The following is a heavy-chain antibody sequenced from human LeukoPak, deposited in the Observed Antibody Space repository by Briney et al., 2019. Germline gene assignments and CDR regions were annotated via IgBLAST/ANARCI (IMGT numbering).Heavy chain of an antibody. Sequence: GGSLRLPCAASGFPLSSYWVHCVRQAPGGGLVWVSHINSDERTTNYADSVKGRFTISRDNAKNRLYLQMNSLRAEDTAVYYFVWMSPPAGWGQRNLVTVSS. D-gene: IGHD3-3*01. J-gene: IGHJ4*02. CDR1: GFPLSSYW. CDR3: VWMSPPAG. V-gene: IGHV3-74*01. CDR2: INSDERTT.